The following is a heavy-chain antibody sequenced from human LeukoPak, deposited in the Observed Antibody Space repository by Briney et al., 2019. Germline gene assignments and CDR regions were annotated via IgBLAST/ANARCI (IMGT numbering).Heavy chain of an antibody. CDR2: IYPGDSDT. J-gene: IGHJ4*02. V-gene: IGHV5-51*01. Sequence: GESLQISCKGSGYSFTIYWIGWVRQMPGKGLEWMGIIYPGDSDTTYSPSFQGQVTISADKSINTAYLQWSSLKASDTAIYYCARRSISSTWYFDYWGQGTLVTVSS. CDR1: GYSFTIYW. CDR3: ARRSISSTWYFDY. D-gene: IGHD6-13*01.